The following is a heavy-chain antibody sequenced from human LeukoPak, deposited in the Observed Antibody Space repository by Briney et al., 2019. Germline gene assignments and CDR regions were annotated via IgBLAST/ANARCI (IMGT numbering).Heavy chain of an antibody. J-gene: IGHJ4*02. Sequence: GEALQISCQGPGYGFTSYWIGWARPMPGQGREWMGFIYPGDSDTRYSPSFQGQVTISADKSISTAYLQWSSLKASDTAMYYCARRYYYDSSPPLYYFDYRGQGTLVTVSS. V-gene: IGHV5-51*01. CDR3: ARRYYYDSSPPLYYFDY. D-gene: IGHD3-22*01. CDR2: IYPGDSDT. CDR1: GYGFTSYW.